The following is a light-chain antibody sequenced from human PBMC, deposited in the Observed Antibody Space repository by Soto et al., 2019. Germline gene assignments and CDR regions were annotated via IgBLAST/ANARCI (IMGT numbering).Light chain of an antibody. CDR2: DAS. V-gene: IGKV3-11*01. J-gene: IGKJ5*01. CDR1: QSVSSY. CDR3: QQRRNWQVT. Sequence: EIVLTQSPATLSLSPGERATLSCRASQSVSSYLAWYQQKPGQAPRLLIYDASNRATGIPARFSGSGSGTDFTLTIGNLEPEDFAVYYCQQRRNWQVTFGQGTRLE.